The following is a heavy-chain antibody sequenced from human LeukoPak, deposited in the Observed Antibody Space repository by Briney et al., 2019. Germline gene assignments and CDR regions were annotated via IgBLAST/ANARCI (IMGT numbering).Heavy chain of an antibody. CDR1: GGSISSYY. CDR2: IYTSGST. J-gene: IGHJ6*04. CDR3: ARGITIFGGVPPYV. Sequence: SETLSLTYTVSGGSISSYYWSWIRQPAGKGLEWIGRIYTSGSTNYNPSLKSRVTMSVDTSKNQFSLKLSSVTAADTAVYYCARGITIFGGVPPYVWGKGTTVTVSS. V-gene: IGHV4-4*07. D-gene: IGHD3-3*01.